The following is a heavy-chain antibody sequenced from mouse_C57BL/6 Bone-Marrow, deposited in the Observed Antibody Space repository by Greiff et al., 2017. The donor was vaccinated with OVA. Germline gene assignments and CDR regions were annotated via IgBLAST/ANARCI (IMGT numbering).Heavy chain of an antibody. J-gene: IGHJ1*03. Sequence: QVQLKESGAELVMPGASVKLSCKASGYTFTSYWMHWVKQRPGQGLEWIGEIDPSDSYTNYNQKFKGKSTLTVDKSSSTAYMQLSSLTSEDSAVYYCARAFITPAFDVWGTGTTVTVSS. V-gene: IGHV1-69*01. CDR3: ARAFITPAFDV. CDR2: IDPSDSYT. D-gene: IGHD1-1*01. CDR1: GYTFTSYW.